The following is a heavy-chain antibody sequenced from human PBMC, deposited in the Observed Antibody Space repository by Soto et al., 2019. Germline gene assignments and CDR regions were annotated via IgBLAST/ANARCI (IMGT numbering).Heavy chain of an antibody. V-gene: IGHV3-23*01. D-gene: IGHD2-21*02. Sequence: EVQLMESGGGLVQPGGSLRLSCAASRFTFSGYAMSWVRQAPGKGLEWVSGITGNAVNKVYTDSVKGRFTISRDNSKNALFLQMTSLRVEDTAVYFCAKAARDCGGDCYSSFLDSWGPGALVTVSS. CDR2: ITGNAVNK. J-gene: IGHJ4*02. CDR3: AKAARDCGGDCYSSFLDS. CDR1: RFTFSGYA.